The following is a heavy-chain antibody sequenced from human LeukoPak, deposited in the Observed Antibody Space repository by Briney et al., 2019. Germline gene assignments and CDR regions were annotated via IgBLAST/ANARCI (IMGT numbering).Heavy chain of an antibody. D-gene: IGHD3-9*01. V-gene: IGHV1-8*02. CDR1: GYTFTSYA. J-gene: IGHJ2*01. Sequence: ASVKVSCKASGYTFTSYAMNWVRQATGQGLEWMGWMNPNSGNTDYAQKFQGRVSMTRNTSISTAYMELSSLRSEDTAVYYCARGWMYHAILTGQYWYFDLWGRGTLVTVSS. CDR3: ARGWMYHAILTGQYWYFDL. CDR2: MNPNSGNT.